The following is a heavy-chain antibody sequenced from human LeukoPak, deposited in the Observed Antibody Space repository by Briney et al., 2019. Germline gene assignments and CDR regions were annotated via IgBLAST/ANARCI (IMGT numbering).Heavy chain of an antibody. CDR1: GFTFSSYG. D-gene: IGHD2-8*01. J-gene: IGHJ3*02. CDR3: ARALNGFDI. Sequence: GGSLRLSCAASGFTFSSYGMTWVRQAPGKGLEWVSVIYSGGSIYYADSVKGRFTISRDNSRNTLYLQMNSLRAEDTAVYYCARALNGFDIWGPGTLVTVSS. CDR2: IYSGGSI. V-gene: IGHV3-53*01.